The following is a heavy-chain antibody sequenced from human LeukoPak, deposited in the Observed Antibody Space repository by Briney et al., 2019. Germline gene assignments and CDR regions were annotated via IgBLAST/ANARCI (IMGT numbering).Heavy chain of an antibody. Sequence: GGSLRLSCAASGFTFSSYVMHWVRQAPGKGLEWVAMISYDGRNKYYADSVKGRFTISRDNSKNTLYLQMNSLRAEDTAVYYCAGPIFGVVMNPFDYWGQGTLVTVSA. D-gene: IGHD3-3*01. V-gene: IGHV3-30*04. CDR1: GFTFSSYV. J-gene: IGHJ4*02. CDR2: ISYDGRNK. CDR3: AGPIFGVVMNPFDY.